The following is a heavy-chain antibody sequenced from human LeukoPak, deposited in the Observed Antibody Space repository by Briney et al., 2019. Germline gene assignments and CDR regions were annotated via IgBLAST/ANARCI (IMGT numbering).Heavy chain of an antibody. Sequence: ASVKVSCKASGYTFTRYAMSWVRQAPGQGLDWMGCFSAYNGNTNYAQKLQGRVTMTTDTSTSTAYMELRSLRSDDTAVYYCARALQPYGDWQAFDIWGQGTMVTVSS. CDR2: FSAYNGNT. J-gene: IGHJ3*02. D-gene: IGHD4-17*01. CDR3: ARALQPYGDWQAFDI. CDR1: GYTFTRYA. V-gene: IGHV1-18*01.